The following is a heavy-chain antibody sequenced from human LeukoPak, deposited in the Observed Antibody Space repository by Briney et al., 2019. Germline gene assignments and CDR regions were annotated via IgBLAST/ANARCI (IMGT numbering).Heavy chain of an antibody. CDR2: VRFDGANR. D-gene: IGHD3-22*01. V-gene: IGHV3-30*02. CDR1: GFTFNNYG. CDR3: SRDCDEWDSSSSCLDY. Sequence: GGSLRLSCATSGFTFNNYGMHWVRQAPGKGLEWVTSVRFDGANRYYADSVKGRFTFSRDISKNTLYLEMNSLRGEDTALYYCSRDCDEWDSSSSCLDYWGQGTLVTVSS. J-gene: IGHJ4*02.